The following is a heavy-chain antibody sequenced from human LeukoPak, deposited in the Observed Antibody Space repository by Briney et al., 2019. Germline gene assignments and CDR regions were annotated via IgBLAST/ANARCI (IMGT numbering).Heavy chain of an antibody. CDR1: GFTFKNYV. CDR3: AKDLGWELPAEAY. D-gene: IGHD1-26*01. CDR2: IYGSGVSI. J-gene: IGHJ4*02. Sequence: GGPLRLSCVASGFTFKNYVMNWVRQAPGKGLEWLATIYGSGVSISYADSVKGRFTISRDNSNNTLYLQMNSLRAEDTAMYYCAKDLGWELPAEAYWGQGILVTVSS. V-gene: IGHV3-23*01.